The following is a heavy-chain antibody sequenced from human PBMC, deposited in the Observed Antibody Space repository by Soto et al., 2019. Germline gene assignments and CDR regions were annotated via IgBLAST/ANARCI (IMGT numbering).Heavy chain of an antibody. J-gene: IGHJ5*02. CDR2: ISSSSSYI. CDR3: ARDGRWYYYDSSGYPNWFDP. D-gene: IGHD3-22*01. CDR1: GFTFSSYS. V-gene: IGHV3-21*01. Sequence: PGGSLRLSCAASGFTFSSYSMNWVRQAPGKGLEWVSSISSSSSYIYYADSVKGRFTISRDNAKNSLYLQMNSLRAEDTAVYYCARDGRWYYYDSSGYPNWFDPWGQGTLVTVSS.